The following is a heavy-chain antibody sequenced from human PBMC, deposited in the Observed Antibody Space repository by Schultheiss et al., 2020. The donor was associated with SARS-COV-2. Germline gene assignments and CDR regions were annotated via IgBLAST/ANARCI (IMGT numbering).Heavy chain of an antibody. J-gene: IGHJ4*02. CDR3: ATVSSGWYFGFDY. D-gene: IGHD6-19*01. CDR2: IYTSGST. V-gene: IGHV4-4*07. CDR1: GGSISSYY. Sequence: SETLSLTCTVSGGSISSYYWTWIRQPAGKGLEWIGRIYTSGSTTYNPSLKSRVTISLDTSKNQFSLKLSSVTAADTAVYYCATVSSGWYFGFDYWGQGTLVTVSS.